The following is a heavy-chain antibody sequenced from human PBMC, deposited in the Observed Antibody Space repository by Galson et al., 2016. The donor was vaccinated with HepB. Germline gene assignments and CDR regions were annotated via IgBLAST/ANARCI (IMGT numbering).Heavy chain of an antibody. CDR3: ARQVGATGYLDL. Sequence: QSGAEVKKPGESLTISCTGSGYILSNYWIAWVRQMPGKGLEWMGMIYPGDSDTRYSPSFQGQVTISADKSINTAYLQWSSLKAADTAVYYCARQVGATGYLDLWGQGTLVTVSS. V-gene: IGHV5-51*01. J-gene: IGHJ4*02. CDR2: IYPGDSDT. D-gene: IGHD1-26*01. CDR1: GYILSNYW.